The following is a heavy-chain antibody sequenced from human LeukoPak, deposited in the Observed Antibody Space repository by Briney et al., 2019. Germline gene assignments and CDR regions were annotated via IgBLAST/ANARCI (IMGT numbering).Heavy chain of an antibody. Sequence: GASVKVSCKASGYTFTGYYMHWVRQAPGQGLEWMGWINPNSGGTNYAQKFQGRVTMTRDTSISTAYMELSSLRSEDTAVYYCARDYAPHYDYVWGSYRPPDYWGQGTLVTVSS. CDR3: ARDYAPHYDYVWGSYRPPDY. D-gene: IGHD3-16*02. CDR2: INPNSGGT. V-gene: IGHV1-2*02. CDR1: GYTFTGYY. J-gene: IGHJ4*02.